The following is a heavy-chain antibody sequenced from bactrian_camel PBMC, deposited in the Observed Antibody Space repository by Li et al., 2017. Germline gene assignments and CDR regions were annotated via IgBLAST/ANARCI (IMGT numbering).Heavy chain of an antibody. CDR3: AADPWYVVCGPTWEPDFGY. D-gene: IGHD2*01. V-gene: IGHV3S40*01. Sequence: VQLVESGGGSVQAGGTLRLSCTASGYTYSTNAMAWFRQRPGKSREGIAAIDTQSGSTYYAGSVKLRFAISLNSAKRTVYLDMNSLSPEDTAMYYCAADPWYVVCGPTWEPDFGYRAQGTQVTVS. J-gene: IGHJ6*01. CDR2: IDTQSGST. CDR1: GYTYSTNA.